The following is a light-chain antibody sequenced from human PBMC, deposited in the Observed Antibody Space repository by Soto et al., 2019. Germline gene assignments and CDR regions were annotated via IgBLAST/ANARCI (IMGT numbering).Light chain of an antibody. J-gene: IGKJ2*01. V-gene: IGKV1-39*01. Sequence: DIQMTQSASSLSASVGDRVTITCRASQSISRYLSWYQQKPGKAPKLLISVASSLQSGVPARFSGSGSGTSLTLTIDSLQPEDFATYHCEQSYSVPYAFGQGTKLDIK. CDR1: QSISRY. CDR2: VAS. CDR3: EQSYSVPYA.